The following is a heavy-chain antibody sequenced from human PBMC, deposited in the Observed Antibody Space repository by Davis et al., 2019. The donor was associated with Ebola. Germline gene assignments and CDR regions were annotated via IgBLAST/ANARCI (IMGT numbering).Heavy chain of an antibody. D-gene: IGHD3-16*02. Sequence: ASVKVSCKASGYTFTGYYMHWVRQAPGQGLEWMGWINPHSGGTNYAQKFQGGVTMTRDTSISTFYMELSRLRSDDTAVYYCARGAPLGGLIDRWWWGQGTLVTVSS. CDR1: GYTFTGYY. J-gene: IGHJ4*02. CDR3: ARGAPLGGLIDRWW. V-gene: IGHV1-2*02. CDR2: INPHSGGT.